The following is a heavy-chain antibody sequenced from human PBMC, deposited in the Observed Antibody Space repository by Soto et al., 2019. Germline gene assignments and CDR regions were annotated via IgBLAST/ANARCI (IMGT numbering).Heavy chain of an antibody. CDR3: AGGRGAPDYYYYMDV. V-gene: IGHV3-48*01. CDR2: ISSSSRTT. CDR1: GITLSRYS. D-gene: IGHD3-10*01. J-gene: IGHJ6*03. Sequence: PGGALRLSGAASGITLSRYSMNWVPQAPGKGLVWVSYISSSSRTTDYADSVKGRFTISRDNAKNSLYLQVNSLRAEDTAVYYCAGGRGAPDYYYYMDVWGKGTMVTVSS.